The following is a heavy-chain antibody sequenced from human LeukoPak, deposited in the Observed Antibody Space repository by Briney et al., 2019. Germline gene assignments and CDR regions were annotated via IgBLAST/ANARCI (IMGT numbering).Heavy chain of an antibody. CDR3: AKHGRNWNDGGGFDY. J-gene: IGHJ4*02. CDR1: GFTFSSYW. CDR2: INSDGSST. D-gene: IGHD1-1*01. V-gene: IGHV3-74*01. Sequence: QTGGSLRLSCAASGFTFSSYWMHWVRQAPGKGLVWVSRINSDGSSTSYADSVKGRFTISRDNSKNTLYLQMNSLRAEDTAVYYCAKHGRNWNDGGGFDYWGQGTLVTVSS.